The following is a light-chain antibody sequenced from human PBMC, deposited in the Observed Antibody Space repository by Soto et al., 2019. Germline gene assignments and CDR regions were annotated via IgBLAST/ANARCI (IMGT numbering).Light chain of an antibody. J-gene: IGKJ1*01. Sequence: AIQLTQSPSSLSASVGDRVTITCRASQGIRSALGWYQQKPGKVPKLLIYAASTFQSGVPSRFSGSGFGTDFTLTISSLQPEDFATYYCLLDYAYFWAFGQGTKVEVK. CDR2: AAS. CDR1: QGIRSA. CDR3: LLDYAYFWA. V-gene: IGKV1-6*01.